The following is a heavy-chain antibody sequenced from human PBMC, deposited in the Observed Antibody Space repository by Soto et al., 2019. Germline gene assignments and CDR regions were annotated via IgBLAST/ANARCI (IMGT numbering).Heavy chain of an antibody. V-gene: IGHV1-18*01. CDR1: GYTFSNYG. D-gene: IGHD2-2*01. J-gene: IGHJ5*02. CDR3: ARVVPGAEAWFGP. CDR2: ISLYSDGT. Sequence: QVQLVQSGGEVKRPGASVKVSCKTSGYTFSNYGITWVRQAPGQPLEWLGWISLYSDGTNYAQKFQGRVSMTTDTSTTTAYMELRSLRSDDPAVSYGARVVPGAEAWFGPWGQGTLVTVAS.